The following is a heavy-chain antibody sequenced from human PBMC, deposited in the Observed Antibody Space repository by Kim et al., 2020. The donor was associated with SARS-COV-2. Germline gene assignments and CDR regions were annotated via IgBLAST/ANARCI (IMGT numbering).Heavy chain of an antibody. Sequence: GGSLRLSCVASGFNFNSYNMNWVRQAPGKGLEWVSSISSRGSYIYYADSVKGRFTISRDNAKNSLYLQMNSLKAEDTAVYYCARDSRDPNPIIGTVIVPGRDYWGQGTLVTVSS. D-gene: IGHD6-6*01. CDR2: ISSRGSYI. J-gene: IGHJ4*02. CDR1: GFNFNSYN. V-gene: IGHV3-21*06. CDR3: ARDSRDPNPIIGTVIVPGRDY.